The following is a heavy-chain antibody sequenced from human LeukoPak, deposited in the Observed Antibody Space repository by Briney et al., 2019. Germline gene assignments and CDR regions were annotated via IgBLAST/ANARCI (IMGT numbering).Heavy chain of an antibody. CDR2: ISSSSSYI. CDR3: AKCPGYGSYRTYFEY. J-gene: IGHJ4*02. D-gene: IGHD6-19*01. V-gene: IGHV3-21*04. CDR1: GFTFSSYS. Sequence: GGSLRLSCAASGFTFSSYSMNWVRQAPGKGLEWVSSISSSSSYIYYADSVKGRFTISRDNAKNSLYLQMNSLRAEDTAVYYCAKCPGYGSYRTYFEYWGQGTLVTVSS.